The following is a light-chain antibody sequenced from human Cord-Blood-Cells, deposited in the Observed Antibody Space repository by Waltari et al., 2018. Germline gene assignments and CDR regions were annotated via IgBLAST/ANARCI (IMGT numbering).Light chain of an antibody. CDR1: SSDVGGYNY. J-gene: IGLJ3*02. CDR3: SSYTGSSAWV. Sequence: QSALTQPASVSGSPGQSITISCTGTSSDVGGYNYVSLYQQHPGKAPKLMIYAVSKRPSGVSKRFSGAKSGNTASLAISGLQAEDEADYYCSSYTGSSAWVFGGGTKLTVL. CDR2: AVS. V-gene: IGLV2-14*03.